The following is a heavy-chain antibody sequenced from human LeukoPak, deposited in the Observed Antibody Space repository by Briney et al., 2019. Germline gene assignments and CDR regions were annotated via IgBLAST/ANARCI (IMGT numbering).Heavy chain of an antibody. CDR1: GYTFSYFG. CDR3: ARGRPSDY. Sequence: ASVTVSCETSGYTFSYFGMSWVRQAPGQGLEWMGWISAYNGDTNYAHNLQGRVTMTTDTSTSTAYMELRSLRSDDTAVYYCARGRPSDYWGQGTLVTVSS. V-gene: IGHV1-18*01. CDR2: ISAYNGDT. J-gene: IGHJ4*02.